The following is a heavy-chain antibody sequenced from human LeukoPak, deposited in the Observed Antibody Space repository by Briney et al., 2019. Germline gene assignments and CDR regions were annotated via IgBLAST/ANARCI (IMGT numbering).Heavy chain of an antibody. Sequence: SVKVSCKASGGTFRSFTFSWVRQAPGQGLEWMGWIIPAIGPPKYSQRFQDRVTITADKSTNTAYMELSSLRSEDTAVYYCARDLGTIFGEVDWGQGTLVTVSS. CDR1: GGTFRSFT. J-gene: IGHJ4*02. D-gene: IGHD3-3*01. V-gene: IGHV1-69*08. CDR2: IIPAIGPP. CDR3: ARDLGTIFGEVD.